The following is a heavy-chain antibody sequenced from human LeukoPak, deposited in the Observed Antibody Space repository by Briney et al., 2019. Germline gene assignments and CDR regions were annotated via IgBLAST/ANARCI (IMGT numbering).Heavy chain of an antibody. CDR3: ARTGNSGSGS. Sequence: PGGSLRLSCAASGFTFSSHAMSWVRQAPGKGLEWVANTNQGGSEKYYVDSVKGRFTISRDNAKNSLYLQMNSLRAEDTAVYYCARTGNSGSGSWGQGTLVTVSS. CDR2: TNQGGSEK. D-gene: IGHD3-10*01. J-gene: IGHJ4*02. CDR1: GFTFSSHA. V-gene: IGHV3-7*05.